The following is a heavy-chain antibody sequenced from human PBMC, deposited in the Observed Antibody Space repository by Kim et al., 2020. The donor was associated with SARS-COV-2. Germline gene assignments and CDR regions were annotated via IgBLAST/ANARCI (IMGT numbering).Heavy chain of an antibody. CDR1: GFTFSSYA. CDR2: ISYDGSNK. V-gene: IGHV3-30-3*01. CDR3: ARAGPTYYYGSGSYWDY. Sequence: GGSLRLSCAASGFTFSSYAMHWVRQAPGKGLEWVAVISYDGSNKYYADSVKGRFTISRDNSKNTLYLQMNSLRAEDTAVYYCARAGPTYYYGSGSYWDY. D-gene: IGHD3-10*01. J-gene: IGHJ4*01.